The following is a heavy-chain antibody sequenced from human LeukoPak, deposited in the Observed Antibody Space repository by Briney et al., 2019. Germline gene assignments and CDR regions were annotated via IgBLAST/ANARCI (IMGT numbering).Heavy chain of an antibody. V-gene: IGHV4-34*01. J-gene: IGHJ5*02. CDR3: ARAWSPDPNLGYCSSTSCYAFDP. CDR2: INHSGST. D-gene: IGHD2-2*01. CDR1: GGSFSGYY. Sequence: KSSETLSLTCAVYGGSFSGYYWSWIRQPPGKGLEWIGEINHSGSTNYNPSLKSRVTISVDTSKNQFSLKLSSVTAADTAVYYCARAWSPDPNLGYCSSTSCYAFDPWGQGTLVTVSS.